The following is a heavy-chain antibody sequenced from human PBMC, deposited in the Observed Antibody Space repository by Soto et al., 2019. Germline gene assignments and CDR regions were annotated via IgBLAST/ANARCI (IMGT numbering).Heavy chain of an antibody. CDR3: ARGVTMVRGPFHYYGMDV. J-gene: IGHJ6*02. CDR2: INHSGST. Sequence: PSETLSLTCAVYGGSFSGYYWSWIRQPPGKGLEWIGEINHSGSTNYNPSLKSRVTISVDTSKNQFSLKLSSVTAADTAVYYCARGVTMVRGPFHYYGMDVWGQGTTVTVSS. CDR1: GGSFSGYY. V-gene: IGHV4-34*01. D-gene: IGHD3-10*01.